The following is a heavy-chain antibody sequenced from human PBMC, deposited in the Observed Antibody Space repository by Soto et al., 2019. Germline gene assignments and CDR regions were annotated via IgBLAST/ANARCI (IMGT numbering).Heavy chain of an antibody. Sequence: SETLSLTCTVSGGSISSYYWSWIRQPPGKGLEWIGYIYYSGSTNYNPSLKSRVTISVDTSKNQFSLKLSSVTAADTAVYYCARGVYYDSSGYYYWGQGTLVTVSS. V-gene: IGHV4-59*01. J-gene: IGHJ4*02. D-gene: IGHD3-22*01. CDR3: ARGVYYDSSGYYY. CDR2: IYYSGST. CDR1: GGSISSYY.